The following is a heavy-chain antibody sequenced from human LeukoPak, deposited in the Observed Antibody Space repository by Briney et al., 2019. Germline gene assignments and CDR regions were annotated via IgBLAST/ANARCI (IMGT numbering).Heavy chain of an antibody. D-gene: IGHD2-8*01. J-gene: IGHJ5*02. Sequence: SETLSLTRTVSGGSLSTYYRSWLRQPPGKGLEGIGYIYYSGSTNYNPSLKSRVTISVDTSKNQFSLKLISVTAAETAVYYCARAYCTNGVCYWFDHWGQGTLVTVSS. CDR2: IYYSGST. V-gene: IGHV4-59*01. CDR3: ARAYCTNGVCYWFDH. CDR1: GGSLSTYY.